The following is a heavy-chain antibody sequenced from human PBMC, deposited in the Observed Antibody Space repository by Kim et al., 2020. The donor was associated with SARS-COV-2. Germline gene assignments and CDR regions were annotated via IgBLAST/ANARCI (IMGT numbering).Heavy chain of an antibody. J-gene: IGHJ5*02. CDR2: ISSSGSTI. CDR1: GFTFSDYY. Sequence: GGSLRLSCAASGFTFSDYYMSWIRQAPGKGLEWVSYISSSGSTIYYADSVKGRFTISRDNAKNSLYLQMNSLRAEDTAVYYCASRMWMGGPGPTRIDPWGQGTLVTVSS. V-gene: IGHV3-11*04. D-gene: IGHD2-15*01. CDR3: ASRMWMGGPGPTRIDP.